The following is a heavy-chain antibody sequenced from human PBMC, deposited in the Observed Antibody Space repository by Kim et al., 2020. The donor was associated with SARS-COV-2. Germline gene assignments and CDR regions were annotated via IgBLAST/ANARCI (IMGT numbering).Heavy chain of an antibody. Sequence: GGSLRLSCAASGFTFSNYYMSWIRQAPGKGLEWVSYISSSTSYTKYADSVKGRFTISRDNAKNSLYLQMNSLRAEDTAVYDCASATSACSGSSWFDPW. CDR1: GFTFSNYY. J-gene: IGHJ5*02. D-gene: IGHD6-25*01. V-gene: IGHV3-11*03. CDR3: ASATSACSGSSWFDP. CDR2: ISSSTSYT.